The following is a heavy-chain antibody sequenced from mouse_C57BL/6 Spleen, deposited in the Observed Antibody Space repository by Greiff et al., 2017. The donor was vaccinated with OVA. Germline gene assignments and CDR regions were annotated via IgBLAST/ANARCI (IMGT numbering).Heavy chain of an antibody. J-gene: IGHJ1*03. CDR2: ISDGGSYT. CDR3: ARRETGTGYFDV. Sequence: EVHLVESGGGLVKPGGSLKLSCAASGFTFSSYAMSWVRQTPEKRLEWVATISDGGSYTYYPDNVKGRFTISRDNAKNNLYLQRSHLKSEDTAMYYCARRETGTGYFDVWGTGTTVTVSS. CDR1: GFTFSSYA. D-gene: IGHD4-1*01. V-gene: IGHV5-4*01.